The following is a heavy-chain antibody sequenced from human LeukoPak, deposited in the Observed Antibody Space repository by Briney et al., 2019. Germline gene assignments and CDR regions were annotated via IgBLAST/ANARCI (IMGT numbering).Heavy chain of an antibody. V-gene: IGHV3-48*01. Sequence: GGSLRLSCAASGFTFSSYSMNWVRQAPGKGLEWVSYISSSSSSMYYADSLKGRFTISRDNAKNSLYLQMNSLRAEDTAVYYCVRDWSWAFDYWGQGTLVTVSS. D-gene: IGHD1-26*01. J-gene: IGHJ4*02. CDR3: VRDWSWAFDY. CDR1: GFTFSSYS. CDR2: ISSSSSSM.